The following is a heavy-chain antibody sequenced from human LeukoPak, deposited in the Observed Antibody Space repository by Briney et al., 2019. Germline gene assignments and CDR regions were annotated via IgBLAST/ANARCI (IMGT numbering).Heavy chain of an antibody. CDR1: GFIFSPYA. CDR2: IIGSGGST. Sequence: GGSLRLSCSASGFIFSPYAMTWVRQAPGKGLEWVSTIIGSGGSTDYADSVKGRFTISRDNSKDTLFLQMDSLRVEDTAVYYCATFCSGGDCYSFAPWGQGTLVTVSS. J-gene: IGHJ5*02. V-gene: IGHV3-23*01. D-gene: IGHD2-15*01. CDR3: ATFCSGGDCYSFAP.